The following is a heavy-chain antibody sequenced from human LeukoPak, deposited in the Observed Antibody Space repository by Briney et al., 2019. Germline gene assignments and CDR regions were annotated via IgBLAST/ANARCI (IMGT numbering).Heavy chain of an antibody. V-gene: IGHV3-13*01. CDR2: IGTAGDT. Sequence: GGSLRLSCAASGFTFSSYDMHWVRQATGKGLEWFSAIGTAGDTYYPGSVKGRFTISRENAKNSLYLQMNSLRAGDTAVYYCARALQAGTGFDYWGQGTLVTVSS. D-gene: IGHD6-19*01. CDR1: GFTFSSYD. J-gene: IGHJ4*02. CDR3: ARALQAGTGFDY.